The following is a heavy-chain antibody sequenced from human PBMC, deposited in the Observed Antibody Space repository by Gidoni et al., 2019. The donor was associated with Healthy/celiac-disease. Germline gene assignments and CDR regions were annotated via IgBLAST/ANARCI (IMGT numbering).Heavy chain of an antibody. Sequence: QVQLVQSGAEVKKPGASVKVSCKASGYTFTSYGISWVRQAPGQGLEWMGWISAYNGNTNYAQKLQGRVTMTTDTSTSTAYMELRSLRSDDTAVYYCARVWVGQVPTHITGTAKSAWFDPWGQGTLVTVSS. CDR3: ARVWVGQVPTHITGTAKSAWFDP. CDR2: ISAYNGNT. J-gene: IGHJ5*02. D-gene: IGHD1-20*01. CDR1: GYTFTSYG. V-gene: IGHV1-18*04.